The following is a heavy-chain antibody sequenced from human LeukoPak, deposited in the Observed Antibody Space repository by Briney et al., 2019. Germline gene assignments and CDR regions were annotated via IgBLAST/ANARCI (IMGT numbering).Heavy chain of an antibody. CDR1: GFTFSSYW. Sequence: GGSLRLSCAASGFTFSSYWMSWVRQAPGKGLEWVAHIKQDGSEKYYVDSVKGRFTISRDNAKNSLYLQMNSLRAEDTAVYYCARGGGSIAVAGTSYYYYGMDVWGQGTTVTVSS. D-gene: IGHD6-19*01. J-gene: IGHJ6*02. V-gene: IGHV3-7*05. CDR3: ARGGGSIAVAGTSYYYYGMDV. CDR2: IKQDGSEK.